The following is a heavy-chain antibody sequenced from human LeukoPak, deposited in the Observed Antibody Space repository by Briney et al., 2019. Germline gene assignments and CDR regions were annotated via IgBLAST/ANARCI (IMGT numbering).Heavy chain of an antibody. CDR2: INPNSGGT. Sequence: ASVKVSCKASGYTFTGYYMHWVRQAPGQGLEWMGWINPNSGGTNYAQKFQGWVIMTRDTSISTAYMELSRLRSDDTAVYYCARAARGYSYGYIDYWGQGTLVTVSS. CDR3: ARAARGYSYGYIDY. J-gene: IGHJ4*02. CDR1: GYTFTGYY. V-gene: IGHV1-2*04. D-gene: IGHD5-18*01.